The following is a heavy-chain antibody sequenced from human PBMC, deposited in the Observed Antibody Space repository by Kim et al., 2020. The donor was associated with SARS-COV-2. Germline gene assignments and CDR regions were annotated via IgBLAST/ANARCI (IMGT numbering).Heavy chain of an antibody. V-gene: IGHV4-34*01. CDR2: IKHSGST. J-gene: IGHJ4*02. Sequence: SETLSLTCAVYGGSFSGYYWSWIRQPPGKGLEWIGEIKHSGSTNYNPSLKSRVTISVDTSKNQFSLKLSSVTAADTAVYYCARGLASAYYSMIVVVITGNYFDYWGQGTLVTVSS. CDR3: ARGLASAYYSMIVVVITGNYFDY. CDR1: GGSFSGYY. D-gene: IGHD3-22*01.